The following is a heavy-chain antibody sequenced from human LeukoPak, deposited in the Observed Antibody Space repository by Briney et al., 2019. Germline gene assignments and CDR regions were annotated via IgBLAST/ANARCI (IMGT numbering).Heavy chain of an antibody. V-gene: IGHV1-69*13. J-gene: IGHJ6*02. Sequence: ASVTVSCTSSGCTFSSYAISWVWQAPGQGLEWVGGIIPIFGTANYSQKFQVRVTITADESTSTAYLELSSLRSEDTAVYYCARGSEDIVVVPAARMLNGSPKNYYYYGMDVWGQGTTVTVSS. D-gene: IGHD2-2*01. CDR2: IIPIFGTA. CDR1: GCTFSSYA. CDR3: ARGSEDIVVVPAARMLNGSPKNYYYYGMDV.